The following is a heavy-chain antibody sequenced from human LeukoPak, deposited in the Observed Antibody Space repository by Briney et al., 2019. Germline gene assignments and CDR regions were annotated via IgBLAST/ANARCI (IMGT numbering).Heavy chain of an antibody. Sequence: PGGSLRLSCAASGFTVSSNYMSWVRQAPGKGLEWVAFIRYDGSNKYYADSVKGRFTISRDNSKNTLYLQMNSLRAEDTAVYYCAKSITIFGVVIQDYYYYMDVWGKGTTVTVSS. CDR1: GFTVSSNY. CDR2: IRYDGSNK. V-gene: IGHV3-30*02. CDR3: AKSITIFGVVIQDYYYYMDV. J-gene: IGHJ6*03. D-gene: IGHD3-3*01.